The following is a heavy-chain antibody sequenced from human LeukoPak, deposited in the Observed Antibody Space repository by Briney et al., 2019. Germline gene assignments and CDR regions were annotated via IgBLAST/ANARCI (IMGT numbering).Heavy chain of an antibody. V-gene: IGHV1-69*04. CDR3: ARRVRGYSYGYEDY. Sequence: GASVKVSCKASGGTFSSYAISWVRQAPGQGLEWMGRIIPILGTANYAQKFQGRVTITADKSTSTAYMELSSLRSEDTAVYYCARRVRGYSYGYEDYWGQGTLVTVSS. CDR1: GGTFSSYA. CDR2: IIPILGTA. D-gene: IGHD5-18*01. J-gene: IGHJ4*02.